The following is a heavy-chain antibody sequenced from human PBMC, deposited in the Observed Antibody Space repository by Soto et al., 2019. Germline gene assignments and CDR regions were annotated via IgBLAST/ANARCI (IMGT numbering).Heavy chain of an antibody. Sequence: QVQLVESGGGVVQPGRSLRLSCAASGFTFSSYAMHWVRQAPGKGLEWVAVISYDGSNKYYADSVKGRFTISRDNSKNTLYLQMNSLRAEDTAVYYCARGRGLDAMATITWAFYYYYGMDVWGQGTMVTVSS. CDR3: ARGRGLDAMATITWAFYYYYGMDV. D-gene: IGHD5-12*01. V-gene: IGHV3-30-3*01. J-gene: IGHJ6*02. CDR1: GFTFSSYA. CDR2: ISYDGSNK.